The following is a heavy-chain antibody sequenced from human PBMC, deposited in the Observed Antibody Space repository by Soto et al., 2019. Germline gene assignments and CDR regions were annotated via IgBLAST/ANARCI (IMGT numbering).Heavy chain of an antibody. Sequence: GGSLSLSCAASGCTFSSYSMNWVRQAPGKGLEWVSSISSSSSYIYYADSVKGRFTSSRDNAKNSLYLQMNSLRAEDTAVYYCARDRPAARRRLGDAFDIWGQGTMVTVSS. CDR3: ARDRPAARRRLGDAFDI. CDR2: ISSSSSYI. D-gene: IGHD6-6*01. J-gene: IGHJ3*02. V-gene: IGHV3-21*01. CDR1: GCTFSSYS.